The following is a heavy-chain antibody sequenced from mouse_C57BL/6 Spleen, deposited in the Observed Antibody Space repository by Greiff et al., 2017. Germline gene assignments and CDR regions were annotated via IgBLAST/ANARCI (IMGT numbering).Heavy chain of an antibody. CDR2: IDPETGGT. D-gene: IGHD6-1*01. CDR1: GYTFTDYE. J-gene: IGHJ2*01. Sequence: QVQLQQSGAELVRPGASVTLSCKASGYTFTDYEMHWVKQTPVHGLEWIGAIDPETGGTAYNQKFKGKAILTADKSSSTAYMELRSLTSEDSAVYYCTRSQASYPLDYWGQGTTLTVSS. V-gene: IGHV1-15*01. CDR3: TRSQASYPLDY.